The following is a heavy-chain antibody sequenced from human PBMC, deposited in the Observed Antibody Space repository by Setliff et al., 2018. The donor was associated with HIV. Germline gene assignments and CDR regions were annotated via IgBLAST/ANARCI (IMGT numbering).Heavy chain of an antibody. CDR3: ARGASKELDY. V-gene: IGHV4-38-2*01. Sequence: SETLSLTCAVSGYSISSGYYWGWIRQPPGKGLEWIGSIYHSGSTYYNPSLKSRVTISVDKSKNQFSLKLRSVTAADTAVYYCARGASKELDYWGPGTLVTVSS. CDR1: GYSISSGYY. CDR2: IYHSGST. D-gene: IGHD1-1*01. J-gene: IGHJ4*02.